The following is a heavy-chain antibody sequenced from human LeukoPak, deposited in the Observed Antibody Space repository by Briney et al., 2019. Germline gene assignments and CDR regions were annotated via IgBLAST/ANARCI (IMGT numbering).Heavy chain of an antibody. CDR2: ISGSGGSP. V-gene: IGHV3-23*01. Sequence: PGGSLRLSCAASGFTFSSYAMTWVRQAPGKGLEWVSVISGSGGSPYYADSVKGRFTISRDNSKNTLYLQMNSLRAEDTAVYYCAKDGGDSSGWYLDYWGQGTLVTVSS. J-gene: IGHJ4*02. CDR1: GFTFSSYA. D-gene: IGHD6-19*01. CDR3: AKDGGDSSGWYLDY.